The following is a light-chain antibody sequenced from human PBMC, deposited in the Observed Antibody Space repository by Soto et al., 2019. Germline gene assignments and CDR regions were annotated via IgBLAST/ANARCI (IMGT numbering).Light chain of an antibody. CDR2: KVS. V-gene: IGKV2-24*01. J-gene: IGKJ2*01. CDR3: MQATQYRPYT. CDR1: QSLVHSDGNTY. Sequence: DIVLTQTPLSSPVTLGQPASISCSSSQSLVHSDGNTYLSWFHQRPGQPPRLLIDKVSNRFSGVPDRFSGSGAGTDFTLKISRVEAEDVGIYFCMQATQYRPYTFGQGTKLEIK.